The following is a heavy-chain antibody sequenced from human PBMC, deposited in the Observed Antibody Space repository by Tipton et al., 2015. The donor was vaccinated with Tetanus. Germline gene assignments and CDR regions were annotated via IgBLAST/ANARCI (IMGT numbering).Heavy chain of an antibody. Sequence: TLSLTCNVSGASVTSNGYYWGWIRQSPGKGPEWIGSKYHSGSAYYNPSLRSRVTISVDTPKNQFSLKLSSVTAADTAVYYCARGQLLSRDWFDPWGQGTLVTVSS. CDR2: KYHSGSA. J-gene: IGHJ5*02. CDR3: ARGQLLSRDWFDP. V-gene: IGHV4-39*07. D-gene: IGHD2-2*01. CDR1: GASVTSNGYY.